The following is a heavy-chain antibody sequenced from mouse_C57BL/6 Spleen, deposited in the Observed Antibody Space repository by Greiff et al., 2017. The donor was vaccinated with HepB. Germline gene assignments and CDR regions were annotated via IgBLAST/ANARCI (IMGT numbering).Heavy chain of an antibody. CDR3: ARADGYQFAY. V-gene: IGHV3-6*01. J-gene: IGHJ3*01. CDR2: ISYDGSN. Sequence: VQLKESGPGLVKPSQSLSLTCSVTGYSITSGYYWNWIRQFPGNKLEWMGYISYDGSNNYNPSLKNRISITRDTSKNQFFLKLNSVTTEDTATYYCARADGYQFAYWGQGTLVTVSA. CDR1: GYSITSGYY. D-gene: IGHD2-2*01.